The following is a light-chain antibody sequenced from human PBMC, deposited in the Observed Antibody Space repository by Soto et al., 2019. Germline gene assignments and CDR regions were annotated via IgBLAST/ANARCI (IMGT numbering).Light chain of an antibody. CDR1: QSVLYSSNNKNY. Sequence: DIVMTQSPDSLAVSLGERATINCKSSQSVLYSSNNKNYLAWYQQKPGQPPKLLIYWASTRESGVPDRFSGSGSGTDFTLTISSLQAEDVAVYYGQQYYLSPWTVGQGSKVEIK. CDR2: WAS. J-gene: IGKJ1*01. V-gene: IGKV4-1*01. CDR3: QQYYLSPWT.